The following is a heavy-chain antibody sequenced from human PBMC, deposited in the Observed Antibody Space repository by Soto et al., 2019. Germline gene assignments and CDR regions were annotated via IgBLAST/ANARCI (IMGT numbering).Heavy chain of an antibody. J-gene: IGHJ5*02. CDR2: IYHTGRS. CDR1: GDSINNKNW. Sequence: SETLSLTCSVSGDSINNKNWWTWLRQPPGKRLEWIGDIYHTGRSSYNPSLTSRVTISVDTSKNQFSLKLSSVTAADTAVYYCARVFSDSSSFFDPWGQGTLVTVSS. V-gene: IGHV4-4*02. D-gene: IGHD6-13*01. CDR3: ARVFSDSSSFFDP.